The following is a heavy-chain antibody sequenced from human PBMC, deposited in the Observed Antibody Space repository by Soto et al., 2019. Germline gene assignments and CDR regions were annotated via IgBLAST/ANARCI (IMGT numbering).Heavy chain of an antibody. CDR1: GGSISSYY. J-gene: IGHJ4*02. CDR3: ASRWGGTFDY. D-gene: IGHD2-21*01. Sequence: QVQLQESGPGLVKPSETLSLTCTVSGGSISSYYWCWIRQPPGKGLEWIGYIYYSGSTNYNPSLKRRVTISVDTAKNQFSLKLSSVTAADTAVYYCASRWGGTFDYWGQGTLVPVSS. CDR2: IYYSGST. V-gene: IGHV4-59*01.